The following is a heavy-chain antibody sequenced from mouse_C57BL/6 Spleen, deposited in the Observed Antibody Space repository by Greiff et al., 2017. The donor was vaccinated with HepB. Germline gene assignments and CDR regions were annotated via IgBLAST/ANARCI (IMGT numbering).Heavy chain of an antibody. CDR2: IHPNSGST. V-gene: IGHV1-64*01. CDR3: AREDAGTGVDYFDY. Sequence: QVQLQQPGAELVKPGASVKLSCKASGYTFTSYWMHWVKQRPGQGLEWIGMIHPNSGSTNYNEKFKSKATLTVDKSSSTAYMQLSSLTSEDSAVYYCAREDAGTGVDYFDYWGQGTTLTVSS. D-gene: IGHD4-1*01. J-gene: IGHJ2*01. CDR1: GYTFTSYW.